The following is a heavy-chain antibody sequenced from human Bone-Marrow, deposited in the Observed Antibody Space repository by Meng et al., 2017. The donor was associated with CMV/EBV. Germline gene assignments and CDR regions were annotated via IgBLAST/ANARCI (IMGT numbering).Heavy chain of an antibody. J-gene: IGHJ4*02. CDR2: IVVDSGNT. D-gene: IGHD3-16*01. CDR1: GFTFTSSA. CDR3: AADFGGCDNTRCHRSDY. V-gene: IGHV1-58*01. Sequence: SVKVSCKASGFTFTSSAVQWVRQVRGQRLEWIGWIVVDSGNTNYAQKFQERLTITRDMSTTTAYMELSSLRSEDTAVYYCAADFGGCDNTRCHRSDYWGQGTVVTVSS.